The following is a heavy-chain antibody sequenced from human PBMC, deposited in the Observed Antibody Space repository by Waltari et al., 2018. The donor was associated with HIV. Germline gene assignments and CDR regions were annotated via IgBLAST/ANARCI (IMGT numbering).Heavy chain of an antibody. CDR1: GFTFSRYW. Sequence: EVQLVESGGGLVQPGGSLRLSCGASGFTFSRYWRHWVRQAPGKGLVLVSRIESDGASTNYADSVKGRVTISRDNAKNTLSLQMNSLSVEDTAVYYCVRAGRSSDGFDVWGQGTMVTVSS. V-gene: IGHV3-74*01. J-gene: IGHJ3*01. D-gene: IGHD6-6*01. CDR3: VRAGRSSDGFDV. CDR2: IESDGAST.